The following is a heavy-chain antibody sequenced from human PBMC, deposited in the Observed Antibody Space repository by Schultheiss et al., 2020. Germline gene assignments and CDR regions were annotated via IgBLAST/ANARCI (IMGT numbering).Heavy chain of an antibody. CDR3: ARGRNQLLGGYYYYGMDV. J-gene: IGHJ6*02. CDR1: GGSFSGYY. D-gene: IGHD2-2*01. V-gene: IGHV4-34*01. Sequence: SETLSLTCAVYGGSFSGYYWSWIRQPPGKGLEWIGYIYYSGSTYYNPSLKSRVTISVDTSKNQFSLKLSSVTAADTAVYYCARGRNQLLGGYYYYGMDVLGQGTTVTVSS. CDR2: IYYSGST.